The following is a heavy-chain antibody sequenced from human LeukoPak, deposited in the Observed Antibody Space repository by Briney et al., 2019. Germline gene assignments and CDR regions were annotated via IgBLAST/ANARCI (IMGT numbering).Heavy chain of an antibody. V-gene: IGHV1-2*06. CDR1: GYTFTGYY. CDR2: INPNSGGT. CDR3: ARDTTMVLGVIKRARFDY. J-gene: IGHJ4*02. Sequence: ASVKVSCKASGYTFTGYYMHWVRQAPGQGLEWMGRINPNSGGTNYAQKFQGRVTMTRDTSISTAYMELSRLRSDDTAVYYCARDTTMVLGVIKRARFDYWGQGTLVTVSS. D-gene: IGHD3-10*01.